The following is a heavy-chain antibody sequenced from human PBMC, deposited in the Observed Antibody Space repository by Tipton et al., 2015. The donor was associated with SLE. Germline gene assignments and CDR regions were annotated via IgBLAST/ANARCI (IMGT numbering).Heavy chain of an antibody. CDR3: ARVQYTSGSYFFDY. CDR1: GFTFSTYG. Sequence: QLVQSGGGVVQPGRSLRLSCAASGFTFSTYGMHWVRQAPGKGLEWVAVIWFDGSNKYYTDSVKGRFTISRDNSKNTLYLQMNSLREDDTAVYYCARVQYTSGSYFFDYWGQGTLVTVSS. CDR2: IWFDGSNK. V-gene: IGHV3-33*01. D-gene: IGHD6-19*01. J-gene: IGHJ4*02.